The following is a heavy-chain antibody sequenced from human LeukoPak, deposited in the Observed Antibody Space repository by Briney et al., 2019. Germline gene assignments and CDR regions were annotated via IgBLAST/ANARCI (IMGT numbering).Heavy chain of an antibody. CDR2: ISGSGGST. D-gene: IGHD2-15*01. Sequence: SGGPLRLSCAASGFTFSSYAMSWVRQAPGKGLEWVSAISGSGGSTYYADSVKGRFTISRDNSKNTLYLQMNSLRAEDTAVYYCAKDRLYCSGGSCNYDAFDIWGQGTMVTVSS. CDR3: AKDRLYCSGGSCNYDAFDI. V-gene: IGHV3-23*01. CDR1: GFTFSSYA. J-gene: IGHJ3*02.